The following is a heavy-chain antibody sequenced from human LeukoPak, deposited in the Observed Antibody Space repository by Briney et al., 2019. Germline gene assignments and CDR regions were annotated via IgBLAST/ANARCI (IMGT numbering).Heavy chain of an antibody. CDR1: GGTFSSYS. Sequence: PGGSLRLSCAATGGTFSSYSMNWVRQAPGKGLEWVSSISSSSSYIYYGDSVKGRFTISRDNAKDSLYLQMNSLRAEDTAVYYCARDYEIYWGQGTLVTVSS. CDR3: ARDYEIY. CDR2: ISSSSSYI. V-gene: IGHV3-21*01. J-gene: IGHJ4*02. D-gene: IGHD5-12*01.